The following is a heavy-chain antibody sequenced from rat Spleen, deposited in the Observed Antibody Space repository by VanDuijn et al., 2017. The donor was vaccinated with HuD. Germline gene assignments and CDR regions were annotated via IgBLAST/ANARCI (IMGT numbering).Heavy chain of an antibody. D-gene: IGHD1-4*01. Sequence: QVQLKESGPGLVQPSETLSLTCTVSGFSLTTYNVHWVRQPTGKGLEWMGAIWSGGSTDYTSSLKSRLSISRDTSRSQVFLKMSSLQIEDTAMYFCASGIHDFWGQGVMVTVSS. CDR3: ASGIHDF. J-gene: IGHJ2*01. CDR1: GFSLTTYN. CDR2: IWSGGST. V-gene: IGHV2-45*01.